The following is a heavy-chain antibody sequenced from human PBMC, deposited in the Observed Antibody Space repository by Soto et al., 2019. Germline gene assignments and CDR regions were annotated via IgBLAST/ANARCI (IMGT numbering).Heavy chain of an antibody. Sequence: QVQLQESGPGLVKPSQTLSLTCTVSGGSISSGGYYWSWIRQHPGKGLEWIGYIYYSGSTYYNPSLKLRVTISVATSKNQFSLKLSSVTAADTAVYYCARDFTDSSGPTLGMGVWGQGTTVTVSS. D-gene: IGHD6-19*01. CDR2: IYYSGST. J-gene: IGHJ6*02. V-gene: IGHV4-31*03. CDR3: ARDFTDSSGPTLGMGV. CDR1: GGSISSGGYY.